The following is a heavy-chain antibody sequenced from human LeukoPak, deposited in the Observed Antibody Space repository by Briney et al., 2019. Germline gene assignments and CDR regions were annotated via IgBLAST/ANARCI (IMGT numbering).Heavy chain of an antibody. J-gene: IGHJ4*02. D-gene: IGHD1-7*01. CDR1: GFTVSSNY. Sequence: PGGSLRLSCAASGFTVSSNYMSWVRQAPGKGLEWVSAISGSGGSTYYADSVKGRFTISRDNSKNTLYLQMNSLRAEDTAVYYCAKDSPKTGTTVYWGQGTLVTVSS. V-gene: IGHV3-23*01. CDR2: ISGSGGST. CDR3: AKDSPKTGTTVY.